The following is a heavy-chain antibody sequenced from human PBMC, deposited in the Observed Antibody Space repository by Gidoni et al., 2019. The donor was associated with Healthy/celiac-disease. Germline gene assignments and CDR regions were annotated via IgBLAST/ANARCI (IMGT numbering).Heavy chain of an antibody. CDR1: GFTFSSYA. J-gene: IGHJ4*02. D-gene: IGHD1-7*01. CDR3: AKAPNWNFYTD. Sequence: EVQLLESVGGLVQPGGSLRLSCAASGFTFSSYAMSWVRQAPGKGLEWGSAISGSGGSTYYADSVKGRFTISRDNSKNTLYLQMNSLRAEDTAVYYCAKAPNWNFYTDWGQGTLVTVSS. V-gene: IGHV3-23*01. CDR2: ISGSGGST.